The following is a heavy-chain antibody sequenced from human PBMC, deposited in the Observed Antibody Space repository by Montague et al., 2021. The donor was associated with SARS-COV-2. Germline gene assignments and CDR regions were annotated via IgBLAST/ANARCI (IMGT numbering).Heavy chain of an antibody. D-gene: IGHD3-22*01. CDR3: ASPTYYYDSSGSDAFDI. CDR2: IYASGST. CDR1: GGSISNYY. Sequence: SETLSLTCTVSGGSISNYYWSWIRQPAGKGLEWIGRIYASGSTYSSPSLKSRVTTSVDTSKNQFSLTLSAVTAADTAVYYCASPTYYYDSSGSDAFDIWGQGTMVTVSS. V-gene: IGHV4-4*07. J-gene: IGHJ3*02.